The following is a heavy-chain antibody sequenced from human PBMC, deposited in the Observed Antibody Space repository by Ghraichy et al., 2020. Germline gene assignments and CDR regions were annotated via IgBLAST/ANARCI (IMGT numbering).Heavy chain of an antibody. CDR2: IKQDGGER. J-gene: IGHJ3*02. Sequence: GESLNISCAASGFTFSSYWITWARQAPGKGLEWVANIKQDGGERYYVDSVKGRFTISRDNAKNSLYLQMNSLRAEDTAVYYCARDRSYYGSGSQYHFGYAFDIWGQGTMVTVSS. D-gene: IGHD3-10*01. CDR3: ARDRSYYGSGSQYHFGYAFDI. CDR1: GFTFSSYW. V-gene: IGHV3-7*04.